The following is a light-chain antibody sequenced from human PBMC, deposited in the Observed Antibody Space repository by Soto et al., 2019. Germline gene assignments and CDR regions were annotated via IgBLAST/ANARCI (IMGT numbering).Light chain of an antibody. J-gene: IGKJ5*01. CDR3: QQRNVWPPIT. Sequence: IVLTQSPGTLSFSPGERSTLSFMAIQSVSSDYLAWYQQRSGQAPRLLIYAASRRATGIADRFSGSGCGTDFTITISRLEPEDLAVYYCQQRNVWPPITFGQGTRLEI. CDR1: QSVSSDY. CDR2: AAS. V-gene: IGKV3D-20*02.